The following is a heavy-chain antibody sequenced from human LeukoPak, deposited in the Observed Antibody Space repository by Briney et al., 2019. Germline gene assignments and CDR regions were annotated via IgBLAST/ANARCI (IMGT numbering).Heavy chain of an antibody. V-gene: IGHV4-34*01. Sequence: PSETLSLTCAVYGGSFSGYYWSWIRQPPGKGLEWIGEINHSGSTNYNPSLKSRVTISVDTSKNQFSLKLSSVTAADTAVYYCARGGRGTTGTKARAFDIWGQGTMVTVSS. J-gene: IGHJ3*02. D-gene: IGHD1-1*01. CDR1: GGSFSGYY. CDR2: INHSGST. CDR3: ARGGRGTTGTKARAFDI.